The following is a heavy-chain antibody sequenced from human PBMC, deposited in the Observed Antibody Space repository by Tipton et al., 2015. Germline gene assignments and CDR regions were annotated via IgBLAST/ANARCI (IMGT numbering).Heavy chain of an antibody. CDR1: GGTFGTYG. CDR2: INPNSGGT. J-gene: IGHJ6*02. V-gene: IGHV1-2*02. D-gene: IGHD2-15*01. CDR3: ARIPIQIVVSYVDV. Sequence: LVQSGSSVKVSCKASGGTFGTYGISWVRQAPGQGLEWMGRINPNSGGTDYAQKFQGRVTMTRDTSINTAYMELNRLRSDDTAVYYCARIPIQIVVSYVDVWGQGTTVTVSS.